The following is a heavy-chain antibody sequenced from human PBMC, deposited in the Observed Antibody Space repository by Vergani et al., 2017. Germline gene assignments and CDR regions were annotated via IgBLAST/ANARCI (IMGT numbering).Heavy chain of an antibody. V-gene: IGHV3-23*01. D-gene: IGHD2/OR15-2a*01. CDR3: ASPFLGALYYFDY. CDR1: GFTFSSYA. CDR2: ISGSGGST. Sequence: EVQLLESGGGLVQPGGSLRLFCAASGFTFSSYAMSWVRQAPGKGLEWVSAISGSGGSTYYADSVKGRFTIFRDNYKNTLYLQMNSLRAEDTAVYYCASPFLGALYYFDYWGQGTLVTVSS. J-gene: IGHJ4*02.